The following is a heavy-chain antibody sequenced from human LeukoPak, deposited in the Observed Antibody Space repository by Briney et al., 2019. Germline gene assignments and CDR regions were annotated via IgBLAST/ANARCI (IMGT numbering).Heavy chain of an antibody. J-gene: IGHJ4*02. CDR2: ISYDGSNK. D-gene: IGHD6-19*01. V-gene: IGHV3-30*18. Sequence: GGSLRLSCAASGFTFSSYGMHWVRQAPGKGLEWVAVISYDGSNKYYADSVKGRFTISRDNSKNTLYLQMNGLRAEDTAVYYCAKDPSPTVYSSGWADYWGQGTLVTVSS. CDR1: GFTFSSYG. CDR3: AKDPSPTVYSSGWADY.